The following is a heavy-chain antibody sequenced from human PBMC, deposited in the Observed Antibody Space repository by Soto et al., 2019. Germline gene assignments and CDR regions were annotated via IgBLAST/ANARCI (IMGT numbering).Heavy chain of an antibody. CDR1: RLTFSIYD. V-gene: IGHV3-33*01. CDR2: IWSDGSRQ. Sequence: QVQLVECGGGVVQPGTSLRLSCAASRLTFSIYDMHWVRQAPGKGLEWVALIWSDGSRQYYGDSVKGRFTISRDNSKSTLYLQMNSLRVEDTAVYYCAGEPKGGAYDMDVWGQGTTVTVSS. D-gene: IGHD3-16*01. J-gene: IGHJ6*02. CDR3: AGEPKGGAYDMDV.